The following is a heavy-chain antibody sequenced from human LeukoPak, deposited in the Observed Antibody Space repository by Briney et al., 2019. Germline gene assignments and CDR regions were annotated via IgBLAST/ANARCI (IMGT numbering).Heavy chain of an antibody. Sequence: PGGSLRLSCAASAFTFSSYRMSWVRQAPGKGLEWVANINQDGSETYYVDSVKGRFTISRDNAKNSLYLQMDNLRADDTAVYYCARGFFSYGSWGQGTLVTVSS. J-gene: IGHJ5*02. CDR1: AFTFSSYR. V-gene: IGHV3-7*04. D-gene: IGHD5-18*01. CDR3: ARGFFSYGS. CDR2: INQDGSET.